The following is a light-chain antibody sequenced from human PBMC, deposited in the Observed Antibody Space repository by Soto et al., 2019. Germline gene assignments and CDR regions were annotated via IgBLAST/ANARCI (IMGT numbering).Light chain of an antibody. V-gene: IGKV1-39*01. CDR1: QSIVRN. CDR3: QQSHSSPLS. J-gene: IGKJ4*01. CDR2: TAS. Sequence: IQMTQSPSSLSASVGDRVTITCRASQSIVRNLNWYQRKPGKAPELLIYTASNLESGVPSRFSGSGSGTDFALTISSLQPEDSAVYYCQQSHSSPLSFGGGTKVDIK.